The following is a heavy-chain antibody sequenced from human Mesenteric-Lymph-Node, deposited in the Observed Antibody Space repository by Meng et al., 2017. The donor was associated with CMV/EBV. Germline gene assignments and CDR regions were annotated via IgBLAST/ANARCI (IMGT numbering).Heavy chain of an antibody. V-gene: IGHV4-61*01. CDR1: SGSYD. J-gene: IGHJ5*02. CDR3: ARVLRRAAGTPSVKNWFDP. D-gene: IGHD6-13*01. Sequence: SGSYDWSWIRQPPGKGLEWLAYNFSTGSTAYSPSLHSRNTLSVDTSKNQFSLKLSSITAADTAVYYCARVLRRAAGTPSVKNWFDPRGQGTLVTVSS. CDR2: NFSTGST.